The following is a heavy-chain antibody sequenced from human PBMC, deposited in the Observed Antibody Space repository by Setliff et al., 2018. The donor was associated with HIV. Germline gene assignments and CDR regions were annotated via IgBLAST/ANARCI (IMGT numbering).Heavy chain of an antibody. CDR1: GFPFSSYS. CDR2: ISGSSGSI. Sequence: GGSLRLSCAASGFPFSSYSMNWFRQAPGKGLEWVSYISGSSGSIYHADSVKGRFTVSRDNAKNSLYMQMNHLKDEDTAVYYCARDATRGGDFDYWGQGTLVTVSS. CDR3: ARDATRGGDFDY. D-gene: IGHD3-16*01. V-gene: IGHV3-48*02. J-gene: IGHJ4*02.